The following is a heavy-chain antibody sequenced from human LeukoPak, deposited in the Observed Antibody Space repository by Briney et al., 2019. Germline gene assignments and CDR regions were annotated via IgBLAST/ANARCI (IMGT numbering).Heavy chain of an antibody. V-gene: IGHV4-59*08. CDR2: IYYSGST. J-gene: IGHJ4*02. Sequence: SETLSLTCTVSGGSISSYYWCWIRQPPGKGLEWIGYIYYSGSTNYNPSLKSRVTISVDTSKNQFSLKLSSVTAADTAVYYCARHDGGTWSSGWYYFDYWGQGTLVTVSS. CDR3: ARHDGGTWSSGWYYFDY. CDR1: GGSISSYY. D-gene: IGHD6-19*01.